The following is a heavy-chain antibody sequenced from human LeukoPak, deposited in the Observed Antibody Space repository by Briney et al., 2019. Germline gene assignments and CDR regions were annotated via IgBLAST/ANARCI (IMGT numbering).Heavy chain of an antibody. CDR1: GGSISSYY. CDR2: IYYSGST. Sequence: SETLSLTCTVSGGSISSYYWSWIRQPPGKGLEWIGYIYYSGSTNYNPSLKSRVTISVDTSKNQFSLKLSSVTAADTAVYYCATIRGHAFDIWGQGTMVTVSS. CDR3: ATIRGHAFDI. V-gene: IGHV4-59*08. J-gene: IGHJ3*02. D-gene: IGHD3-10*01.